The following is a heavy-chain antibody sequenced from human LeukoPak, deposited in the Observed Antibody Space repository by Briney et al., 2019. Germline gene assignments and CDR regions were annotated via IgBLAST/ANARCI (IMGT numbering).Heavy chain of an antibody. CDR3: ARGVGPWRDDYVWGSYRSPPDY. Sequence: PSETLSLTCTVSGYFISSGYYWGWIRQPPGKGLEWIGSIYHSGSTYYNPSLKSRVTISVDTSKNQFSLKLSSVTAADTAVYYCARGVGPWRDDYVWGSYRSPPDYWGQGTLVTVSS. CDR2: IYHSGST. J-gene: IGHJ4*02. V-gene: IGHV4-38-2*02. D-gene: IGHD3-16*02. CDR1: GYFISSGYY.